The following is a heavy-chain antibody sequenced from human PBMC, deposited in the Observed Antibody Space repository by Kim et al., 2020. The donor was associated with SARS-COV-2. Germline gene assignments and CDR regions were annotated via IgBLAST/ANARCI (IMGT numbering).Heavy chain of an antibody. CDR2: ISSSGSTI. D-gene: IGHD6-13*01. Sequence: GGSLRLSCAASGFTFSSYEMNWVRQAPGKGLEWVSYISSSGSTIYYADSVKGRFTISRDNAKNSLYLQMNSLRAEDTAVYYCALYSSSWYVVGDWFDPWGQGTLVTVSS. V-gene: IGHV3-48*03. CDR1: GFTFSSYE. CDR3: ALYSSSWYVVGDWFDP. J-gene: IGHJ5*02.